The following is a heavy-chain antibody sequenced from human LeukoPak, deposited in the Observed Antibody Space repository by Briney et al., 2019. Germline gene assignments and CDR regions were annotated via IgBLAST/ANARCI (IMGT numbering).Heavy chain of an antibody. J-gene: IGHJ5*02. V-gene: IGHV4-30-4*07. CDR2: IYYSGST. D-gene: IGHD2-2*01. CDR3: ARTGSTSCYVCWFDP. Sequence: SQTLSLTCAVSGGSISSGGYSWSWIRQPPGKGLEWIGYIYYSGSTNYNPSLKSRVTISVDTSKNQFSLKLSSVTAADTAVYYCARTGSTSCYVCWFDPWGQGTLVTVSS. CDR1: GGSISSGGYS.